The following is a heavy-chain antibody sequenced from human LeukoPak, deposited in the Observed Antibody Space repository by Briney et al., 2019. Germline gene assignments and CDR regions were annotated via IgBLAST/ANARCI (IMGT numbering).Heavy chain of an antibody. V-gene: IGHV4-34*01. CDR3: ARILGSGRGGYYYYGMDV. Sequence: SETLSLTCAVYGGSFSGYYWSRIRQPPGKGLEWIGEINHSGSTNYNPSLKSRVTISVDTSKNQFSLKLSSVTAADTAVYYCARILGSGRGGYYYYGMDVWGQGTTVTVSS. CDR1: GGSFSGYY. CDR2: INHSGST. J-gene: IGHJ6*02. D-gene: IGHD3-10*01.